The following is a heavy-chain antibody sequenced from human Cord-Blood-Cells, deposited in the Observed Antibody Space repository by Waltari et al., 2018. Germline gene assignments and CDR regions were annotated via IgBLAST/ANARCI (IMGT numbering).Heavy chain of an antibody. V-gene: IGHV4-38-2*01. J-gene: IGHJ4*02. CDR1: GYSISSGFY. Sequence: QVQLQASGPGLVKPSETLSLTCAVSGYSISSGFYTGWIRQPPGKGLEWIGGIYHSGSTYYNPSLKSRVTISVDTSKNQFSLKLSSVTAADTAVYYCASLGKYYWGGHYWGQGTLVTVSS. CDR2: IYHSGST. D-gene: IGHD3-10*01. CDR3: ASLGKYYWGGHY.